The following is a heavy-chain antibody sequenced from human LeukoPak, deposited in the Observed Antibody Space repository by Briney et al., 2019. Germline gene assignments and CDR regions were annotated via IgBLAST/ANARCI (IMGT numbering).Heavy chain of an antibody. J-gene: IGHJ4*02. V-gene: IGHV5-51*01. D-gene: IGHD6-13*01. Sequence: GESLKISCKGSGYSFTSYWIGWVRQMPGKGLEWMGIIYPGDSDTRYSPSFQGQVTISADKSISTAYLQWSSLKASDTAMYYCARLKLGYSSSWYSGYFDYWGQGTLVTASS. CDR3: ARLKLGYSSSWYSGYFDY. CDR1: GYSFTSYW. CDR2: IYPGDSDT.